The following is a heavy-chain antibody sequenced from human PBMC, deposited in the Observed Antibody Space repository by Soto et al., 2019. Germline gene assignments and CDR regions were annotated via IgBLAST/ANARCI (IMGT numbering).Heavy chain of an antibody. Sequence: QPGGSLRLSCAASGFTFSSFEMNWVRQAPDKGMEWDWYISSSGSTKSYGDPMKGRFTISRDNAKNSLYLEMNSLRAEDTAVYYCARESEDLTSNFDYWGQGTLVTVSS. CDR3: ARESEDLTSNFDY. CDR2: ISSSGSTK. V-gene: IGHV3-48*03. J-gene: IGHJ4*02. CDR1: GFTFSSFE.